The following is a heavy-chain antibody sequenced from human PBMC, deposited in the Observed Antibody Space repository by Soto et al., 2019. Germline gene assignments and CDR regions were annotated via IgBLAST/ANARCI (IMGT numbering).Heavy chain of an antibody. D-gene: IGHD2-2*01. CDR1: GGSISSGGYS. J-gene: IGHJ4*02. Sequence: SETLSLTCAVSGGSISSGGYSWSWIRQPPGKGLEWIGYIYHSGSTYYNPSLKSRVTISVDRSKNQFSLRLSSVTAADTAVYYCAGTNCSSTSCTPGYWGQGNLVTVSS. CDR2: IYHSGST. V-gene: IGHV4-30-2*01. CDR3: AGTNCSSTSCTPGY.